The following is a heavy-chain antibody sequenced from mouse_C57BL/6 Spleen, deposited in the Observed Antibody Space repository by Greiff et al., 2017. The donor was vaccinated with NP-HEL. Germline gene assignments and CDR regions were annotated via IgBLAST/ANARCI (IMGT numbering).Heavy chain of an antibody. Sequence: QVQLKESGPELVKPGASVKISCKASGYAFSSSWMNWVKQRPGKGLEWIGRIYPGDGDTNYNGKFKGKATLTADKSSSTAYMQLSSLTSEDSAVYFCARCGLLPYYYAMDYWGQGTSVTVSS. D-gene: IGHD2-3*01. J-gene: IGHJ4*01. CDR3: ARCGLLPYYYAMDY. V-gene: IGHV1-82*01. CDR2: IYPGDGDT. CDR1: GYAFSSSW.